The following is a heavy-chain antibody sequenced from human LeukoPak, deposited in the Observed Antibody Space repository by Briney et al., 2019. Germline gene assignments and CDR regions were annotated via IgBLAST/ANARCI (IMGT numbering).Heavy chain of an antibody. CDR3: ARVSGYSGYGFRYYFDY. Sequence: PGGSLRLSCAASGFTFSSYWMSWVRQAPGKGLEWVANIKQDGSEKYYVDSVKGRFTISRDNAKNSLYLQVNSLRAEDTAVYYCARVSGYSGYGFRYYFDYWGQGTLVTVSS. J-gene: IGHJ4*02. CDR2: IKQDGSEK. CDR1: GFTFSSYW. D-gene: IGHD5-12*01. V-gene: IGHV3-7*03.